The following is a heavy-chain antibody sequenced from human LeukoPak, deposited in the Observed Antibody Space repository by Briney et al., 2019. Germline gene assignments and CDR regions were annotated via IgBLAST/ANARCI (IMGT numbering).Heavy chain of an antibody. J-gene: IGHJ4*02. CDR3: ALTYYDFWSGYPPSPLRFDY. CDR1: GVSVNIYY. V-gene: IGHV4-4*07. Sequence: SETLSRTSTVSGVSVNIYYWSWLRQPAGKGLEWIGRIYTSGSTNYNHSLKSRVTMSVDTSKNQFSLKLSSVTAADTAVYYCALTYYDFWSGYPPSPLRFDYWGQGTLVTVSS. D-gene: IGHD3-3*01. CDR2: IYTSGST.